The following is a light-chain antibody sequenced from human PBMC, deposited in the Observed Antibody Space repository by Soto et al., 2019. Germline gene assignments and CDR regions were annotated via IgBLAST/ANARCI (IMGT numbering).Light chain of an antibody. Sequence: EIVLTQSPGTLSLSPGERATLSCRASQSVSSSYLAWFKQKPGQAPRLLNYGASGRITGIPDRFSGSGSGTYFTLTISRLELKDFAVYYCQQYGNSPEITFGGGTKVEIK. CDR3: QQYGNSPEIT. V-gene: IGKV3-20*01. J-gene: IGKJ4*01. CDR1: QSVSSSY. CDR2: GAS.